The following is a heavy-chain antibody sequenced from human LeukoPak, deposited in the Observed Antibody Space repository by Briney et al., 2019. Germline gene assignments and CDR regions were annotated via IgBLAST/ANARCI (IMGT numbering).Heavy chain of an antibody. V-gene: IGHV3-23*01. CDR1: EFTFSRFA. CDR3: AKHLGSHSFLFYYMDV. Sequence: GGSLRLSCEASEFTFSRFAMSWIRQPPGTGLEWVSTLSGSGSATYYADSVKGRFTTSRDNSKDTLYLQMDNPRADDTAVYYCAKHLGSHSFLFYYMDVWGKGTSVIVSS. CDR2: LSGSGSAT. D-gene: IGHD2-21*01. J-gene: IGHJ6*03.